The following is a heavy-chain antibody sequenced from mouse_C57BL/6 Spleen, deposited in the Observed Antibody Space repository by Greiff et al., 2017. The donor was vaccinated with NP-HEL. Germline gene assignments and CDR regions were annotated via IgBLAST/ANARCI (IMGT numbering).Heavy chain of an antibody. CDR2: INPSNGGT. J-gene: IGHJ1*03. CDR1: GYTFTSYW. Sequence: QVQLQQPGTELVKPGASVKLSCKASGYTFTSYWMHWVKQRPGQGLEWIGNINPSNGGTNYNEKFKSKATLTVDKSSSTAYMQLSSLTSEDSAVYYCSRDGLYDDYFLGYFDVWGTGTTVTVSS. CDR3: SRDGLYDDYFLGYFDV. V-gene: IGHV1-53*01. D-gene: IGHD2-3*01.